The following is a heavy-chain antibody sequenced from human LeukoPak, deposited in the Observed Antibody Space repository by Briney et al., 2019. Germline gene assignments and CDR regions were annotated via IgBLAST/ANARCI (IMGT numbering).Heavy chain of an antibody. CDR3: ARVPYYDSSGYYHAFDI. CDR1: GYSISSGYY. V-gene: IGHV4-38-2*02. D-gene: IGHD3-22*01. J-gene: IGHJ3*02. CDR2: IYHSGST. Sequence: SETLSLTCTVSGYSISSGYYWGWIRQPPGKGLEWIGSIYHSGSTYYNPSLKSRVTISVDTSKNQFSLKLSSVTAADTAVYYCARVPYYDSSGYYHAFDIWGQGTMVTVSS.